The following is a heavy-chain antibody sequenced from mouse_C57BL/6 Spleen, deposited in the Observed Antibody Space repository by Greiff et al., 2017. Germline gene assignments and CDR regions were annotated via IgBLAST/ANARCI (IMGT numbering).Heavy chain of an antibody. CDR3: ARSTDYYGSSYWYFDV. CDR2: INPGSGGT. Sequence: QVQLKQSGAELVRPGTSVKVSCKASGYAFTNYLIEWVKQRPGQGLEWIGVINPGSGGTNYNEKFKGKATLTADKSSSTAYMQLSSLTSEDSAVYCCARSTDYYGSSYWYFDVWGTGTTVTVSS. CDR1: GYAFTNYL. D-gene: IGHD1-1*01. J-gene: IGHJ1*03. V-gene: IGHV1-54*01.